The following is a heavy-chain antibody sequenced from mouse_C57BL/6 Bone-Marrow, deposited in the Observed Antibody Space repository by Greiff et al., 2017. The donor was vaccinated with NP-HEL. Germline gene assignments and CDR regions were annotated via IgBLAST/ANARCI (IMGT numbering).Heavy chain of an antibody. CDR1: GSTFTGYC. Sequence: QVQLQQSGAELMKPGASVKLSCKATGSTFTGYCLEWVKQRPGHGLEWIGEILPGSVSTTYNEKFKVNATFTAATSSNTAYMQLSILTTEDSAIYDCARPRRSSGHALDYWGQGTTLTVSS. V-gene: IGHV1-9*01. J-gene: IGHJ2*01. CDR2: ILPGSVST. CDR3: ARPRRSSGHALDY. D-gene: IGHD3-2*02.